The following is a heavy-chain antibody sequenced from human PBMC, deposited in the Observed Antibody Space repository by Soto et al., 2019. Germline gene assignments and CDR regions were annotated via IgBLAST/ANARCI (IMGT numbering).Heavy chain of an antibody. CDR3: ARQKDSSGYYYYYYGMDV. Sequence: HPGGSLRLSCAAPGFTFSIYSMNWVRQAPGKGLEWVSYISSSSSTIYYTDSVKGRFTISRDNAKNSLYLQMNSLRDEDTAVYYCARQKDSSGYYYYYYGMDVWGQGTTVTVSS. J-gene: IGHJ6*02. CDR2: ISSSSSTI. D-gene: IGHD3-22*01. V-gene: IGHV3-48*02. CDR1: GFTFSIYS.